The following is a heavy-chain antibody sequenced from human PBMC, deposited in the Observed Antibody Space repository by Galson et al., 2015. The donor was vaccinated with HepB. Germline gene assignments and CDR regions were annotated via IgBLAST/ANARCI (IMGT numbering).Heavy chain of an antibody. CDR3: ARVPGAGSHWDY. CDR1: GFTFSSYE. Sequence: SLRLSCAASGFTFSSYEMNWVRQAPGKGLEWVSYISSSGSTIYYADSVKGRFTISRDNAKNSLYLQMNSLRAEDTAVYYCARVPGAGSHWDYWGQGTLVTVSS. V-gene: IGHV3-48*03. D-gene: IGHD1-26*01. CDR2: ISSSGSTI. J-gene: IGHJ4*02.